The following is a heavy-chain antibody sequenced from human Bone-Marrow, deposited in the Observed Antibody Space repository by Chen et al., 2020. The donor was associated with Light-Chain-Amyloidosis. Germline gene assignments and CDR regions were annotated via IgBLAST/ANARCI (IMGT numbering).Heavy chain of an antibody. CDR2: ICPDDSDA. V-gene: IGHV5-51*01. J-gene: IGHJ4*02. CDR3: ARRRDGYNFDY. D-gene: IGHD5-12*01. CDR1: GYTFPNYW. Sequence: EVQLEQSGPEVKKPGESLKISCKGSGYTFPNYWIGWVRQMPGKGLEWMVVICPDDSDARYSPSFEGQVTISADKSITTAYLQWRSLKASDTAMYYCARRRDGYNFDYWGQGTLVTVSS.